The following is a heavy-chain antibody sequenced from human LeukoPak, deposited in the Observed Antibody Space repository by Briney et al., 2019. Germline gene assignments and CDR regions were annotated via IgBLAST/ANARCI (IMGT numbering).Heavy chain of an antibody. Sequence: SETLSLTCTVSGGSITTYVWSWVRQAPGKGLEWIGFINYSGSTNSNPALKSRLTMSIDTSRNHFSLKLSSVTAADTAVYYCARGLYCGGDCYPDGFGIWGQGTMVTVSS. CDR2: INYSGST. V-gene: IGHV4-59*01. CDR1: GGSITTYV. D-gene: IGHD2-21*02. J-gene: IGHJ3*02. CDR3: ARGLYCGGDCYPDGFGI.